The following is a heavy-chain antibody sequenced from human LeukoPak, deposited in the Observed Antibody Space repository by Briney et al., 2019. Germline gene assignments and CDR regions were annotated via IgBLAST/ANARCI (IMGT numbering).Heavy chain of an antibody. V-gene: IGHV4-4*07. CDR3: VRGPIYSSRWYMGY. J-gene: IGHJ4*02. CDR1: GGSISSYY. D-gene: IGHD6-13*01. CDR2: IYGSGGT. Sequence: SETLSLTCTVSGGSISSYYWSWIRQPAGKGLEWIGRIYGSGGTSYNPSLKSRVTSSVDSSKNQFSLKLSSVTAADTAVYYCVRGPIYSSRWYMGYWGQGTLVTVSS.